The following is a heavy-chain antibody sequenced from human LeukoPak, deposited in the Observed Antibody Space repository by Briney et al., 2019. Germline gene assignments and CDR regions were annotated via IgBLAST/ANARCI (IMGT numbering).Heavy chain of an antibody. D-gene: IGHD3-22*01. CDR3: ARQGNYYDSSGYWYFDL. V-gene: IGHV4-39*01. Sequence: SETLSLTCTVSGGSISSSSYYWGWIRQPPGKGLEWIGTIYYSGSTYYNPSLKSRATIAVDTAKNQFSLKLSSVTAADTAVYYCARQGNYYDSSGYWYFDLWGRGTLATVSS. J-gene: IGHJ2*01. CDR2: IYYSGST. CDR1: GGSISSSSYY.